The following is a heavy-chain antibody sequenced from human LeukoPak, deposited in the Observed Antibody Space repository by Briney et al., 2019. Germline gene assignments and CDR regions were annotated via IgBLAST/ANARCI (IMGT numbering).Heavy chain of an antibody. D-gene: IGHD1-26*01. V-gene: IGHV3-48*04. CDR3: ARDSRVRGSCDY. CDR2: ISSSGSTI. Sequence: PGGSLRLSCAASGFTFSSYSMNWVRQAPGKGLEWVSYISSSGSTIYYADSVKGRFTISRDNAKNSLYLQMNSLRAEDTAVYYCARDSRVRGSCDYWGQGTLVTVSS. J-gene: IGHJ4*02. CDR1: GFTFSSYS.